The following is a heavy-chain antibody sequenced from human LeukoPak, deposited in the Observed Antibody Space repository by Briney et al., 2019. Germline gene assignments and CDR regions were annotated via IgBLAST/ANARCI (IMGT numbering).Heavy chain of an antibody. V-gene: IGHV3-66*04. CDR2: IYSGDST. Sequence: RGSLRLSCAVFGFTVRSNYMSWVRQAPGKGLEWVSDIYSGDSTDYADSVKGRFIISRDKSKDTLYLQMNSLRAEDTAVYYCARLDSGYYYFHQWGQGALVTVSS. D-gene: IGHD5-12*01. J-gene: IGHJ4*02. CDR1: GFTVRSNY. CDR3: ARLDSGYYYFHQ.